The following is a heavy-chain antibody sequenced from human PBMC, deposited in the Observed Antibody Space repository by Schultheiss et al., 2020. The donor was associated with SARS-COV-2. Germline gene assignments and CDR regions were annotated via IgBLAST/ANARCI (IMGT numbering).Heavy chain of an antibody. CDR1: GYSFTSYW. Sequence: GESLKISCKGSGYSFTSYWIGWVRQKPGKGLEWMGIIYPSDSDTRYSPSFRGQVTISVDRSITTGFLQWSSLKASDTAIYYCARFTDDSGFDYWGQGALVTVSS. CDR2: IYPSDSDT. J-gene: IGHJ4*02. V-gene: IGHV5-51*01. D-gene: IGHD3-16*01. CDR3: ARFTDDSGFDY.